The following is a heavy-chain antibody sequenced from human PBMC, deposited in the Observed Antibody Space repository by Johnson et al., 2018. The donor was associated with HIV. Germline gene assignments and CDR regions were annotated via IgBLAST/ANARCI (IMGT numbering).Heavy chain of an antibody. CDR3: ARGRDYYGSIDAFDI. Sequence: MLLVESGGGLVQPGGSLRLSCAASGFIFSSYDMHWVRQATGKGLEWVSTIGTAGDTYYPGSVTGRFTISRENAKNSLYLQMNSLTAGDTAVYYCARGRDYYGSIDAFDIWGQGTLVTVSS. D-gene: IGHD3-10*01. CDR1: GFIFSSYD. CDR2: IGTAGDT. J-gene: IGHJ3*02. V-gene: IGHV3-13*01.